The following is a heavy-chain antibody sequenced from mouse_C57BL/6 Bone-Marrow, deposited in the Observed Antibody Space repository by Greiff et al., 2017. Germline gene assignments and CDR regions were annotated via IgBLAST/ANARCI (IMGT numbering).Heavy chain of an antibody. D-gene: IGHD1-1*01. V-gene: IGHV1-15*01. J-gene: IGHJ1*03. Sequence: VQLQESGAELVRPGASVTLSCKASGYTFTDYEMHWVKQTPVHGLEWIGAIDPETGGTAYNQKFKGKAILTADKSSSTAYMDLRSLTSEYSAGYYCTRCYGSSYDWYFDFWGTGTAVTVTS. CDR2: IDPETGGT. CDR3: TRCYGSSYDWYFDF. CDR1: GYTFTDYE.